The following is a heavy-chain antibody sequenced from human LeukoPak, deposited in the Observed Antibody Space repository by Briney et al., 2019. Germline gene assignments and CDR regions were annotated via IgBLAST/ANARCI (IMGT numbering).Heavy chain of an antibody. CDR1: GFSFNNAW. V-gene: IGHV3-15*07. D-gene: IGHD3-3*01. CDR2: IDKISDGGTT. J-gene: IGHJ4*02. Sequence: GGSLRLSCTPSGTASGFSFNNAWMNWVRQAPGKGLEWVGRIDKISDGGTTAYNVPVKGRFTVSRDDSQSTVYLQMNSLKTEDTAVYYCTTEDDFWSGYYLGIDYWGQGTLVTVSS. CDR3: TTEDDFWSGYYLGIDY.